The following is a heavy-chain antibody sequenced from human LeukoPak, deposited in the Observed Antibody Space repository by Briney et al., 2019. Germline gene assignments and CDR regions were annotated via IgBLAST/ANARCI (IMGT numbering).Heavy chain of an antibody. CDR1: GGSITSTNY. J-gene: IGHJ6*02. CDR2: VNLQGST. V-gene: IGHV4-4*02. Sequence: PSETLSLTCGVSGGSITSTNYWTWVRQPPGKGLEWIGEVNLQGSTNYNPSLMGRVAISVDMSENHISLQLTSVTAADTAVYYCARGQDYGGNSEGYYYYGMDVWGQGTTVTVSS. D-gene: IGHD4-23*01. CDR3: ARGQDYGGNSEGYYYYGMDV.